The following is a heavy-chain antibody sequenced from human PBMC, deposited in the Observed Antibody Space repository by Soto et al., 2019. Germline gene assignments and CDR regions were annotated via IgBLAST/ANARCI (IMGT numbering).Heavy chain of an antibody. V-gene: IGHV1-69*01. Sequence: QVQLVQSGADVKKPGSSVKVSCKTSGGHFGSSAISWVRQAPAQGLEWMGEITPVFDKANYAQTFQGRLTITADEPTGTLFTQLRSMRSEDTAVYFCARLRRDWGYAFELWGLGTFVT. D-gene: IGHD3-16*01. J-gene: IGHJ3*01. CDR1: GGHFGSSA. CDR3: ARLRRDWGYAFEL. CDR2: ITPVFDKA.